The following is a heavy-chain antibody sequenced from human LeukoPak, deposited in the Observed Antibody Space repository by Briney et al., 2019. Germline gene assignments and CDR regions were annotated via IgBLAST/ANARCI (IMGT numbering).Heavy chain of an antibody. V-gene: IGHV3-23*01. CDR2: ISGSGGST. Sequence: GGSLRLSCAASGCTFSSYAMSWVRQAPGKGLEGVSAISGSGGSTYYADSVKGRFTISRDNSKNTLYLQMNSLRAEDTAVYYCARYYDFWSGPYYFDYWGQGTLVTVSS. CDR3: ARYYDFWSGPYYFDY. J-gene: IGHJ4*02. CDR1: GCTFSSYA. D-gene: IGHD3-3*01.